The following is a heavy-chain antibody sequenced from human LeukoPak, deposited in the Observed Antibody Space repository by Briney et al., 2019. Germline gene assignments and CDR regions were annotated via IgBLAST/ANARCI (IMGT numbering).Heavy chain of an antibody. J-gene: IGHJ3*02. CDR2: VYGGGDKT. V-gene: IGHV3-23*01. Sequence: GGSLRLSCAASGFTFGSYAMIWVRQAPGKGLEWVSVVYGGGDKTYYADSVKGRFAISRDNSKNTLYLQMNSLRVDDTAVYYCAKERSSGLHDAFDIWGQGTMVTVST. CDR3: AKERSSGLHDAFDI. CDR1: GFTFGSYA. D-gene: IGHD6-6*01.